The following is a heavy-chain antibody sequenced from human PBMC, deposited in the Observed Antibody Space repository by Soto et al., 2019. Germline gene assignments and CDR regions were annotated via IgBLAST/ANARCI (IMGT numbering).Heavy chain of an antibody. J-gene: IGHJ4*02. Sequence: QVQLVESGGGVVQPGRSLRLSCAASGFTFSSYGMHWVRQAPGKGLEWVAVIWYDGSNKYYADSVKGRFTISRDNSKNTLYLQMNSLRAEDTAVYYCARASSRRTTHLDYWGQGTLVTVSS. CDR3: ARASSRRTTHLDY. D-gene: IGHD4-17*01. CDR2: IWYDGSNK. CDR1: GFTFSSYG. V-gene: IGHV3-33*01.